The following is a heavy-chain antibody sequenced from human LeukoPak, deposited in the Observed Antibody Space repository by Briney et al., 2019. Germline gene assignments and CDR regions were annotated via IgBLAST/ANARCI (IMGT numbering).Heavy chain of an antibody. D-gene: IGHD3-10*01. J-gene: IGHJ4*02. CDR2: IHPNSGGT. CDR3: ARGLRITMVRGVIITRGY. CDR1: GYTFTGSY. Sequence: ASVKVSCTASGYTFTGSYIHWVRQAPGQGLEWMGCIHPNSGGTKSAQKFQGRVTMTRDTAISTAYMELSSLRAEDTAVYYCARGLRITMVRGVIITRGYWGQGTLVTVCS. V-gene: IGHV1-2*02.